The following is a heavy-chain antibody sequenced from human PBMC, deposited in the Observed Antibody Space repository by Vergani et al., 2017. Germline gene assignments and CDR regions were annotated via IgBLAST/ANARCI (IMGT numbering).Heavy chain of an antibody. CDR3: ARGGLYSFYYFMNV. Sequence: EVELVDSGGKVVRPGGSLRLSCVASGFRFYQFGMMWVRQSPGEGPEWVAGISFNGLTVGYSESVEGRFTVSRDNSKKSLFLQMSNVRAEDTASYHCARGGLYSFYYFMNVWGNGTTVKVSS. D-gene: IGHD2/OR15-2a*01. CDR1: GFRFYQFG. J-gene: IGHJ6*03. CDR2: ISFNGLTV. V-gene: IGHV3-20*01.